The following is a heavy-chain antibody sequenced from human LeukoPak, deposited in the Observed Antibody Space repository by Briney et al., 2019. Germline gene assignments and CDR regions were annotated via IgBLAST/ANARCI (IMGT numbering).Heavy chain of an antibody. CDR3: ANYNY. V-gene: IGHV3-9*01. J-gene: IGHJ4*02. Sequence: GGSLRLSCAASGFTFDDYAMHWVRQAPGKGLEWVSGIGWNSGSIGYADSVKGRFTIPRDNAKNSLYLQMNSLRAEDTALYYCANYNYWGQGTLVTVSS. CDR1: GFTFDDYA. CDR2: IGWNSGSI.